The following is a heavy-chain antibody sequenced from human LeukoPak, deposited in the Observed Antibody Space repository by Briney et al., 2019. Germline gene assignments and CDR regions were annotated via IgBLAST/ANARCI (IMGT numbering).Heavy chain of an antibody. Sequence: PGGSLRLSCAASGFTFSSYAMHWVRQAPGKGLEWVAVISYDGSNKYYADSVKGRFTISRDNSKNTLYLQMNSLRAEDTAVYYCARALGELSFYYLDYWGQGTLVTVSS. CDR3: ARALGELSFYYLDY. CDR2: ISYDGSNK. CDR1: GFTFSSYA. D-gene: IGHD3-16*02. J-gene: IGHJ4*02. V-gene: IGHV3-30*04.